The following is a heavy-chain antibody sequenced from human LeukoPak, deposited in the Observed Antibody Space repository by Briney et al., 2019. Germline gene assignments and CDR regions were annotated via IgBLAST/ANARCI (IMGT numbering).Heavy chain of an antibody. CDR2: ISGSGGST. Sequence: PGGSLRLSCAASGFTFSSYAMSWVRQAPGKGLEWVSAISGSGGSTYYADSVKGRFTISRDNSKNTLYLQMNSLRAEDTAVYYCAKDPGVTMIVVPTQGFDPWGQGTLVTVSS. D-gene: IGHD3-22*01. CDR1: GFTFSSYA. CDR3: AKDPGVTMIVVPTQGFDP. J-gene: IGHJ5*02. V-gene: IGHV3-23*01.